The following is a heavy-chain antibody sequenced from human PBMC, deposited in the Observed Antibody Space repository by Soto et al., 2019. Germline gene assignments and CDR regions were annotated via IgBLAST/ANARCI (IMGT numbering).Heavy chain of an antibody. Sequence: GASVKVSCKASGYTFYNYGISWVRQAPGQGLEWMGWLTAYNGNTNYAQKFQGRLTVTTDSFTSTAYMELRSLRSDDTAVYYCARGRPHDYWGQGTLVTVSS. J-gene: IGHJ4*02. CDR3: ARGRPHDY. CDR2: LTAYNGNT. V-gene: IGHV1-18*01. CDR1: GYTFYNYG.